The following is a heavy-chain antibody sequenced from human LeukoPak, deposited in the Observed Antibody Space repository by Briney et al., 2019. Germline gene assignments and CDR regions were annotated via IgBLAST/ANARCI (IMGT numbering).Heavy chain of an antibody. CDR2: IYTSGST. Sequence: SQTLSLTCTVSGGSISSGSYFWSWIRQPAGKGLEWIGRIYTSGSTNYNPSLKSRVTISVDTSKNQFPLKLSSVTAADTAVYYCARDRGNPGIVVVPAAMGVSDYWGQGTLVTVSS. D-gene: IGHD2-2*01. CDR3: ARDRGNPGIVVVPAAMGVSDY. CDR1: GGSISSGSYF. J-gene: IGHJ4*02. V-gene: IGHV4-61*02.